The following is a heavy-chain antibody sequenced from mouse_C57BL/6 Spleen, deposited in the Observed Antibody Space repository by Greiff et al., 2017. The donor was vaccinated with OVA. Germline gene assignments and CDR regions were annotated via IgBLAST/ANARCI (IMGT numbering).Heavy chain of an antibody. CDR2: IYPGDGDT. J-gene: IGHJ4*01. Sequence: QVQLKESGPELVKPGASVKISCKASGYAFSSSWMNWVKQRPGKGLEWIGRIYPGDGDTNYNGKFKGKATLTADKSSSTAYMQLSSLTSEDSAVYFCARAGPYYGRGYAMDYWGQGTSVTVSS. CDR1: GYAFSSSW. V-gene: IGHV1-82*01. CDR3: ARAGPYYGRGYAMDY. D-gene: IGHD1-1*01.